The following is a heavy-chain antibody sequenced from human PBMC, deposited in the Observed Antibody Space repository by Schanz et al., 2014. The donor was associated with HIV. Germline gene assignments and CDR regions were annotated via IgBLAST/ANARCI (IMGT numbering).Heavy chain of an antibody. Sequence: QVHLVESGGGVVQPGRSLRLSCVASGFSFRTFGMHWVRQAPGKGLEWVALIYYDGTNKYYTDSVKGRFTISRDNSKNTLYLQMNSLRAEDTSVYYCARGFQGFDSRGQGTLVTVSS. CDR3: ARGFQGFDS. CDR1: GFSFRTFG. CDR2: IYYDGTNK. D-gene: IGHD3-10*01. V-gene: IGHV3-33*01. J-gene: IGHJ4*02.